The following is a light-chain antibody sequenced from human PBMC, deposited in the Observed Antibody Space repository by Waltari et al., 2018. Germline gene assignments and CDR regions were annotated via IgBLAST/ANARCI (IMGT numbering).Light chain of an antibody. J-gene: IGKJ2*01. CDR2: AAS. Sequence: DMQMTQSPSSLYASVGDRVPITCRASQSISSYLNWYQQKPGKAPKLLIYAASSLQSGVPSRFSGSGSGTDFTLTISSLQPEDFATYYCQQSYSTPVTFGQGTKLEIK. CDR3: QQSYSTPVT. CDR1: QSISSY. V-gene: IGKV1-39*01.